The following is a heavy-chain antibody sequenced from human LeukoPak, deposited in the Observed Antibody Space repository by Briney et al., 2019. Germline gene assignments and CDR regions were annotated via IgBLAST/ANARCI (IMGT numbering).Heavy chain of an antibody. CDR3: AKEAPTYSYGYDYFDY. D-gene: IGHD5-18*01. CDR2: ISGSGGST. V-gene: IGHV3-23*01. CDR1: GFIFSSYA. J-gene: IGHJ4*02. Sequence: GGSLRLSCAASGFIFSSYAMSWVRQAPGKGLEWVSAISGSGGSTYYADSVKGRFTISRDNSKNTLYLQMNSLRAEDTAVYYCAKEAPTYSYGYDYFDYWGQGTLVTVSS.